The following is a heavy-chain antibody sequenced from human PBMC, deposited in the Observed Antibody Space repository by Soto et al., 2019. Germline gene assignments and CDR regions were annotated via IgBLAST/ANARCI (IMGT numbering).Heavy chain of an antibody. CDR1: GFTFNISA. CDR3: ATVHNTSRSFDY. D-gene: IGHD2-2*02. Sequence: GGSLRLSCAASGFTFNISAMTWVRQAPGKGLEWVSTTGASGRTTYYAHSVKGRFTVSRDNSKNTLDLQMSSLRAEDTAVYYCATVHNTSRSFDYWGQGTLITVSS. V-gene: IGHV3-23*01. J-gene: IGHJ4*02. CDR2: TGASGRTT.